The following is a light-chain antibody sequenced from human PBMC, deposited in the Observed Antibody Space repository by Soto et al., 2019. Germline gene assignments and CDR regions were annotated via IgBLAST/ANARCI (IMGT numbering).Light chain of an antibody. V-gene: IGKV1-39*01. CDR3: QQSLTTQYT. CDR2: TTS. J-gene: IGKJ2*01. CDR1: QTIAMY. Sequence: DIQMTQSPSSLSASVGDRVTITCRASQTIAMYVNWFQQKPGKAPKPLIYTTSSLQSGVPPRFSGSGSETDFTLTISRLQHEDSAPYYCQQSLTTQYTFGQGTKADIK.